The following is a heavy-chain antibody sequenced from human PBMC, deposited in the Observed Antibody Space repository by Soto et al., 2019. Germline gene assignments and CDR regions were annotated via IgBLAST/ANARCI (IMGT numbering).Heavy chain of an antibody. V-gene: IGHV4-30-4*01. Sequence: SETLSLTCTVSGGSISSGDYYWSWIRQPPGKGLEWIGYIYYSGSTYYNPSLKSRVTISVDTSKNQFSLKLSSVTAADTAVYYCARGPSEAYHYYGMDVWGQGTTVTVSS. CDR2: IYYSGST. CDR1: GGSISSGDYY. J-gene: IGHJ6*02. CDR3: ARGPSEAYHYYGMDV.